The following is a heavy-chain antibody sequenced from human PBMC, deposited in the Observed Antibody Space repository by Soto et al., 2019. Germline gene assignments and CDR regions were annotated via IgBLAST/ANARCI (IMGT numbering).Heavy chain of an antibody. D-gene: IGHD2-15*01. CDR1: GGTFSSYA. V-gene: IGHV1-69*06. Sequence: QVQLVQSGAEVKKPGSSVKVSCKASGGTFSSYAISWVRQAPGQGLEWMGGIIPIFCTANYAQKFQGRITISADKSTRTAYMELSILRSEDTAVYYCSIGPSVVVVADTPLRYYYGMDVWGQGTTVTVSS. CDR3: SIGPSVVVVADTPLRYYYGMDV. J-gene: IGHJ6*02. CDR2: IIPIFCTA.